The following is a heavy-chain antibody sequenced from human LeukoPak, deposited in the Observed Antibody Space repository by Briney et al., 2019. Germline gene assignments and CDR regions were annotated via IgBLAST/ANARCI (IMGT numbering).Heavy chain of an antibody. D-gene: IGHD2-21*01. CDR1: GGSISSYY. J-gene: IGHJ4*02. CDR3: ARALHGENGVFDY. CDR2: IYYSGST. Sequence: PSETLSLTCTVSGGSISSYYWSWIRQPPGKGLEWIGYIYYSGSTNYNPSLKSRVTISVDTSKNQFSLKLSSVTAADTAVYYCARALHGENGVFDYRGQGTLVTVSS. V-gene: IGHV4-59*01.